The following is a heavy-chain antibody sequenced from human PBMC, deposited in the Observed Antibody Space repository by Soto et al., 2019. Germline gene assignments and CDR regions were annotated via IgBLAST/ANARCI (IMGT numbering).Heavy chain of an antibody. J-gene: IGHJ4*02. Sequence: ASVKVSCKASGGTFSSYAISWVRQAPGQGLEWMGGIIPIFGTANYAQKFQGRVTITAGESTSTAYMEMRSLRSEDTAVYYCAREVYSYGPPGAYYFDYWGQGTLVTVSS. CDR1: GGTFSSYA. CDR3: AREVYSYGPPGAYYFDY. CDR2: IIPIFGTA. V-gene: IGHV1-69*13. D-gene: IGHD5-18*01.